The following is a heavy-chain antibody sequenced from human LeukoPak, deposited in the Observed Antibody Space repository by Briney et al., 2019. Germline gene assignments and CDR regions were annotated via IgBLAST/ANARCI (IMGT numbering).Heavy chain of an antibody. J-gene: IGHJ5*02. CDR1: GYSISSGYY. V-gene: IGHV4-38-2*02. CDR2: IYHSGST. Sequence: SETLSLTCTVSGYSISSGYYWGWIRQPPGKGLEWIGSIYHSGSTYYNPSLKSRVTISVDTSKSQFSLKLSSVTAADTAVYYCARDARKSIAAVWNWFDPWGQGTLVTVSS. CDR3: ARDARKSIAAVWNWFDP. D-gene: IGHD6-13*01.